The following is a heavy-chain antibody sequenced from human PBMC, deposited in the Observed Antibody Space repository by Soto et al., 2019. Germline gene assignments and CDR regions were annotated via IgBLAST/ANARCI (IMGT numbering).Heavy chain of an antibody. CDR1: GGSFSGHY. CDR3: AGGYSAVGAY. D-gene: IGHD2-21*01. V-gene: IGHV4-34*02. CDR2: IDHSGSI. Sequence: QVRLQQWGAGLLKPSETLSLTCAVFGGSFSGHYWSWIRQPPGKGLEWIGEIDHSGSINYNPSLNSRITISVDTSKNQFSLKLRSVTAADTAVYYCAGGYSAVGAYWGQGTLVTVSP. J-gene: IGHJ4*02.